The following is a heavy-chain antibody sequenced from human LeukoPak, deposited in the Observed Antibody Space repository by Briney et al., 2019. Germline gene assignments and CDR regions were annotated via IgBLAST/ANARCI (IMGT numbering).Heavy chain of an antibody. D-gene: IGHD3-9*01. J-gene: IGHJ4*02. CDR1: GFTFSSYA. Sequence: PGGSLRLSCAASGFTFSSYAMSWVRQAPGKGLEWVSAISGSGGSTYYADSVKGRFTISRDNSKNTLYLQMNSLRAEDTAVYYCASQYYDILTGYYIAEGYWGQGTLVTVSS. V-gene: IGHV3-23*01. CDR3: ASQYYDILTGYYIAEGY. CDR2: ISGSGGST.